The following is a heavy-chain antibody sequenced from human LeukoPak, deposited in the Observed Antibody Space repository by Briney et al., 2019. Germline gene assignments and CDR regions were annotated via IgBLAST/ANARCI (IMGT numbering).Heavy chain of an antibody. Sequence: PGGSLRLSCAASGFTFSSYWMHWVRQVPGKGLAWVSRINSDGRSTSYADSVKGRFTISRDNAKNTLYLQMNSLTAEDTAVYYCARVAYGSSWYVDYWGQGNLVTVSS. D-gene: IGHD6-13*01. CDR2: INSDGRST. J-gene: IGHJ4*02. V-gene: IGHV3-74*01. CDR3: ARVAYGSSWYVDY. CDR1: GFTFSSYW.